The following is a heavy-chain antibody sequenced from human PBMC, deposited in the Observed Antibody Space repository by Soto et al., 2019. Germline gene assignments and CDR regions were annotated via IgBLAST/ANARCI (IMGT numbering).Heavy chain of an antibody. V-gene: IGHV1-46*01. CDR2: INPSGGST. J-gene: IGHJ6*02. D-gene: IGHD2-2*01. CDR1: GYTFTSYY. CDR3: ARDQWRPAVTYYYYGMDV. Sequence: ASVKVSCKASGYTFTSYYMHWVRQAPGQGLEWMGIINPSGGSTSYAQKFQGRVTMTRDTSTSTVYMELSSLRSEDTAVYYCARDQWRPAVTYYYYGMDVWGQGTTVTVSS.